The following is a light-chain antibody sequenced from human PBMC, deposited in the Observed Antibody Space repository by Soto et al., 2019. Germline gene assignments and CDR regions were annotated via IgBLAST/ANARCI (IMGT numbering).Light chain of an antibody. CDR2: GAS. V-gene: IGKV3-20*01. CDR1: QSISSTY. Sequence: EIVLTQYPGTLSLSPGERATLSCRASQSISSTYLAWYQQKPGQAPSLLIYGASSRATGIPDRFSGSGSGTDFTLTISRLEPEDFAVYDCQQSGSSSTLTFGQGTKVEIK. J-gene: IGKJ1*01. CDR3: QQSGSSSTLT.